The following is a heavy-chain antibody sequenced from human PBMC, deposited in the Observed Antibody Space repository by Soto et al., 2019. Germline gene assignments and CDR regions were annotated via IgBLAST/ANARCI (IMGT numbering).Heavy chain of an antibody. D-gene: IGHD4-17*01. CDR2: IIPIFGTA. V-gene: IGHV1-69*06. Sequence: QVQLVQSGAEVKKPGSSVKVSCKASGGTFSSYAISWVRQAPGQGLEWMGGIIPIFGTANYAQKFQGRVTITADKSTSTAYMQMSSLRCEDTAVYYCATQGSYGGNPGGFYYYGMDVWGQGTTVTVSS. J-gene: IGHJ6*02. CDR3: ATQGSYGGNPGGFYYYGMDV. CDR1: GGTFSSYA.